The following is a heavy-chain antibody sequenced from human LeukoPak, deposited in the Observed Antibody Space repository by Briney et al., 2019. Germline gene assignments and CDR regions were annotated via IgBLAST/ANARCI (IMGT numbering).Heavy chain of an antibody. CDR1: GFTVSSNY. Sequence: GGSLRLSCAASGFTVSSNYMSWVRQAPGKGLEWVSVIYSGGSTYYADSVKGRFTISRDNSKNTLYLQMNSLRAEDTAVYYCARVGDSSCPHAFSIWGQGTMVTVSS. J-gene: IGHJ3*02. CDR2: IYSGGST. CDR3: ARVGDSSCPHAFSI. D-gene: IGHD3-22*01. V-gene: IGHV3-66*01.